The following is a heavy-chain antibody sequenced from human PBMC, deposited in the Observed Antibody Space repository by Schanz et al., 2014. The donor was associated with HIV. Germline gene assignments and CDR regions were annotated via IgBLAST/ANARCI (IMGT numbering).Heavy chain of an antibody. CDR2: MNPNTGNT. CDR1: GGSFSSYA. Sequence: QVQLEQSGAEVKKPGSSVKVSCKASGGSFSSYAINWVRQAPGQGLEWMGWMNPNTGNTGYAQKLQGRVTMTTDTSTSTAYMDLRSLRSDDTAVYYCARGAAEMATMTPWRYWGQGTLVTVSS. CDR3: ARGAAEMATMTPWRY. D-gene: IGHD5-12*01. V-gene: IGHV1-8*02. J-gene: IGHJ4*02.